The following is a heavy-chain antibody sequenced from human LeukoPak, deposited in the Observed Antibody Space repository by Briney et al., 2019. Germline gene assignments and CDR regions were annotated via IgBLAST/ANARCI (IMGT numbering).Heavy chain of an antibody. CDR3: ARGISSSGWLDY. CDR1: GFIFSDYY. V-gene: IGHV3-11*05. J-gene: IGHJ4*02. Sequence: GGSLRLSCAASGFIFSDYYMSWIRQAPGKGLEWVSYISSSGSYTNYADSVKGRFTISRDNAKNSLYLQMNSLRTEDTAVYYCARGISSSGWLDYWGQGTLVTVSS. D-gene: IGHD6-19*01. CDR2: ISSSGSYT.